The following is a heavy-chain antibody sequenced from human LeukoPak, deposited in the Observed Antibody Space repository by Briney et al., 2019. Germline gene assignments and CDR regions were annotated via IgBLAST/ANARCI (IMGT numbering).Heavy chain of an antibody. Sequence: GGSLRLSCAASGFTFSSYAMHWVRQAPGKGLEWVAVISYDGSNKYYADSVKGRFTISRDNSKNTLYLQMNSLRAEDTAVYYCAREYSSGWSTLGAFDIWGQGTVVTVSS. J-gene: IGHJ3*02. D-gene: IGHD6-19*01. CDR1: GFTFSSYA. CDR3: AREYSSGWSTLGAFDI. CDR2: ISYDGSNK. V-gene: IGHV3-30-3*01.